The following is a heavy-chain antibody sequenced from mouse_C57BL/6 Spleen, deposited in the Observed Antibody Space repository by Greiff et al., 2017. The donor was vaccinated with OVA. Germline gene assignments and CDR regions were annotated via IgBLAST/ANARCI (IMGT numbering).Heavy chain of an antibody. CDR2: IYPGDGDT. CDR1: GYAFSSYW. D-gene: IGHD1-1*01. V-gene: IGHV1-80*01. Sequence: QVQLQQSGAELVKPGASVKISCKASGYAFSSYWMNWVKQRPGKGLEWIGQIYPGDGDTNYNGKFKGKATLTADKSSSTAYMQLSSLTSEDSAVYFCAREGNYGSSPYFDYWGQGTTLTVSS. CDR3: AREGNYGSSPYFDY. J-gene: IGHJ2*01.